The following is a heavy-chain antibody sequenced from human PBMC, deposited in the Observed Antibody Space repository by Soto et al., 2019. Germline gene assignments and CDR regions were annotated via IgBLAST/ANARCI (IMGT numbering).Heavy chain of an antibody. CDR2: ISAYNDNT. Sequence: QIQLVQSGAEVKKAGASVKVSGKASGYTFTNYGISWVRQALGQGLEWMGWISAYNDNTSYAQKFQGRVTLTTDTSTRTAYMELRSLTSDDTAVYYCAREGYYYGSGSYSPPRYYGMDVWGQGTTVTVFS. CDR3: AREGYYYGSGSYSPPRYYGMDV. V-gene: IGHV1-18*01. D-gene: IGHD3-10*01. J-gene: IGHJ6*02. CDR1: GYTFTNYG.